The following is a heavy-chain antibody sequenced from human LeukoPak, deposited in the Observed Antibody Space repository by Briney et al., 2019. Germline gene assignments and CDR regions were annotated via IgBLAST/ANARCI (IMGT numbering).Heavy chain of an antibody. D-gene: IGHD2-21*02. CDR3: ARVIDPGWGLLDY. V-gene: IGHV1-2*02. Sequence: ASVKVSCKASGYTFTGYYMHWVRQAPGQGLEWMGWINPNSGGTNYAQKFQGRVTMTRDTSISTAYMELSRLRSDDTAVYYCARVIDPGWGLLDYWGQGTLITVSS. J-gene: IGHJ4*02. CDR2: INPNSGGT. CDR1: GYTFTGYY.